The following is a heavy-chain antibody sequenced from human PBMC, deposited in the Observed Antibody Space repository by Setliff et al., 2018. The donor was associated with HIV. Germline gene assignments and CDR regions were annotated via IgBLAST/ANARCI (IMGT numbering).Heavy chain of an antibody. D-gene: IGHD6-19*01. CDR2: FYYYGST. Sequence: SETLSLTCTVSGGSISSNSYFWGWIRQPPGKGLEWIGTFYYYGSTYYNPSLKSRLTMSVDTSKNQFSLKLSSVTAADTAVYYCARRGAYSSGWYQVGFDYWGQGTLVTVSS. CDR1: GGSISSNSYF. V-gene: IGHV4-39*01. CDR3: ARRGAYSSGWYQVGFDY. J-gene: IGHJ4*02.